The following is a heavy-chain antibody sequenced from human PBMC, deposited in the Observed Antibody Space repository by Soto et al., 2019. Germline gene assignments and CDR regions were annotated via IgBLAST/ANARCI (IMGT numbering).Heavy chain of an antibody. J-gene: IGHJ3*02. D-gene: IGHD4-17*01. V-gene: IGHV3-23*01. CDR1: GFTFSSYA. CDR2: ISGSGGST. Sequence: GGSLRLSCAASGFTFSSYAMSWVRQAPGKGLEWVSAISGSGGSTYYADSVKGRFTISRDNSKNTLYLQMNSLRAEDTAVYYCAKALRGDYGDYVGEGDAFDIWGQGTMVTVSS. CDR3: AKALRGDYGDYVGEGDAFDI.